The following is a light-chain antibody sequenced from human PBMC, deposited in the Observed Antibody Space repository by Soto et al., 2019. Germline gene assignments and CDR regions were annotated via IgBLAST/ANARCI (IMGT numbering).Light chain of an antibody. V-gene: IGKV3-11*01. CDR1: QSVSSY. J-gene: IGKJ5*01. Sequence: EIVLTQSPATLSLSPGERATLSCRASQSVSSYLAWYQQKPGQAPRLLIYDASNRATGIPARFSGSRSGTDFTLTISCLEPEDFAVYYCQQRSNWPTFGQGTRLQMK. CDR2: DAS. CDR3: QQRSNWPT.